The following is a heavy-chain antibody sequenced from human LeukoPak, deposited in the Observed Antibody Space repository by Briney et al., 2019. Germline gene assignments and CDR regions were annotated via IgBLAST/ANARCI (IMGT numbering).Heavy chain of an antibody. CDR1: GGSFSGYY. V-gene: IGHV4-34*01. Sequence: SETLSLTCAVYGGSFSGYYWSWIRQPPGKGLEWIGEINHSVRANNNPSLRSRVTISVDTSNNQFSLKLCTVTAADTAVYYCAKYRGHAFGDLLSPKAFDMWGQGTLVTVSS. CDR2: INHSVRA. D-gene: IGHD3-10*01. J-gene: IGHJ3*02. CDR3: AKYRGHAFGDLLSPKAFDM.